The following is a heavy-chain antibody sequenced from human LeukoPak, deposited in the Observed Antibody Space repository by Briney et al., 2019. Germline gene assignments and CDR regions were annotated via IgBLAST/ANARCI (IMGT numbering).Heavy chain of an antibody. CDR3: AREGDIVAPTIDY. CDR2: INPNSGGT. V-gene: IGHV1-2*02. D-gene: IGHD5-12*01. CDR1: GYTFIRYY. J-gene: IGHJ4*02. Sequence: ASVKVSFKASGYTFIRYYMYWVRQAPGQGLEWMGWINPNSGGTNYAQKFQGRVTMTRDTSISTAYMELGRLRSDDTAVYYCAREGDIVAPTIDYWGQGTLVTVSS.